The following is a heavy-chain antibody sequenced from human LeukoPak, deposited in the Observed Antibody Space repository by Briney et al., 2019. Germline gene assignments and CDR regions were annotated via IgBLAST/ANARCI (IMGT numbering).Heavy chain of an antibody. J-gene: IGHJ4*02. CDR3: ARLAAVADAYFDY. Sequence: ASVKVSCKASGYTFTSYDINWVRQATGQGLEWMGWMNPNSGNTGYAQKFQGRVTMTRNTSISTAYMELSSLRSEDTAVYYCARLAAVADAYFDYWGQGTLVTVSS. D-gene: IGHD6-19*01. CDR1: GYTFTSYD. V-gene: IGHV1-8*01. CDR2: MNPNSGNT.